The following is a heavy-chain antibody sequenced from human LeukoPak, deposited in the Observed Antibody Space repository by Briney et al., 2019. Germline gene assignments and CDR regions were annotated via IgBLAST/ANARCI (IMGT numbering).Heavy chain of an antibody. V-gene: IGHV4-61*02. CDR3: ARARRTTYYYGSPNPAYWFDP. CDR2: IYTSGST. Sequence: SETLSLTCTVSGGSISSSSYYWSWIRQPAGKGLEWIGRIYTSGSTNYNPSLKSRVTMSVDTSKNQFSLKLSSVTAADTAVYYCARARRTTYYYGSPNPAYWFDPWGQGTLVTVSS. D-gene: IGHD3-10*01. CDR1: GGSISSSSYY. J-gene: IGHJ5*02.